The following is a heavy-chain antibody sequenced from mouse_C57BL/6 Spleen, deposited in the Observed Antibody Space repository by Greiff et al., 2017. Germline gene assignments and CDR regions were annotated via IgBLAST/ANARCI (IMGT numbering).Heavy chain of an antibody. J-gene: IGHJ4*01. D-gene: IGHD3-2*02. CDR3: ARGGAQATVMDY. V-gene: IGHV5-4*01. CDR1: GFTFSSYA. Sequence: EVQGVESGGGLVKPGGSLKLSCAASGFTFSSYAMSWVRQTPEKRLAWVATLSDGGSYTYYPDNVKGRFTISRDNAKNNLYLQMSHLKSEDTAMYYCARGGAQATVMDYRGQGTSVTVSS. CDR2: LSDGGSYT.